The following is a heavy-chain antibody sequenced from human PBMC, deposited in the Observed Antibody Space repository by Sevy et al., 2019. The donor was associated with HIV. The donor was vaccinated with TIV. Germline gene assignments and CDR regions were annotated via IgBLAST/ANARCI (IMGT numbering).Heavy chain of an antibody. CDR2: ISGSGGST. Sequence: GGSLRLSCAASGFTFSTYAMSWVRQAPGKGLEWVSAISGSGGSTYYADSVMGRFTVSRDKSKSTLYLQMNSLRAKDTAVYYCAKGDSTFYGLDVWGQGTTVTVSS. CDR3: AKGDSTFYGLDV. J-gene: IGHJ6*02. CDR1: GFTFSTYA. V-gene: IGHV3-23*01. D-gene: IGHD6-13*01.